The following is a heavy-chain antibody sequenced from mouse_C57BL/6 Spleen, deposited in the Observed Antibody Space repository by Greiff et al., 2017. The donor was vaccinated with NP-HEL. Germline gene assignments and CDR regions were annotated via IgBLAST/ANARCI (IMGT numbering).Heavy chain of an antibody. CDR2: ISDGGSYT. Sequence: DVKLVESGGGLVKPGGSLKLSCAASGFTFSSYAMSWVRQTPEKRLEWVATISDGGSYTYYPDNVKGRFTISRDNAKNNLYLQMSHLKSEDTARYYCAREGGGWFAYWGQGTLVTVSA. CDR1: GFTFSSYA. J-gene: IGHJ3*01. V-gene: IGHV5-4*03. CDR3: AREGGGWFAY.